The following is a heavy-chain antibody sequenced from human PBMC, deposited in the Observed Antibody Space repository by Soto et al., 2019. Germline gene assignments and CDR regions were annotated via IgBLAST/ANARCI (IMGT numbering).Heavy chain of an antibody. CDR2: INHSGFT. D-gene: IGHD1-26*01. CDR1: GGSLRGHY. CDR3: ARAAVKLGANLFDS. J-gene: IGHJ4*02. V-gene: IGHV4-34*01. Sequence: SETLSLTCAVSGGSLRGHYCSWIRQSPEKGLEWIGEINHSGFTNYNPTLKSRVTISRDASKNQFSLRLSSMTAADSAVYFCARAAVKLGANLFDSGGQGTLVKVSS.